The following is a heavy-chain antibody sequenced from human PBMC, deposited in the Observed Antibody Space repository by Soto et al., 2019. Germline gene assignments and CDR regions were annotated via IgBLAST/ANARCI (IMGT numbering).Heavy chain of an antibody. V-gene: IGHV3-23*01. CDR1: GFRFAPST. D-gene: IGHD2-21*02. J-gene: IGHJ4*02. CDR2: ISVSVGST. Sequence: XGSLRLSFGVSGFRFAPSTMSWVRKAPGKGLEWISTISVSVGSTYSADSVQGRFTVSSDISDNTLFLRMTSLTADDTAVYFCAKRDVPHSTSNAYFYDNWGRGVLVTVYS. CDR3: AKRDVPHSTSNAYFYDN.